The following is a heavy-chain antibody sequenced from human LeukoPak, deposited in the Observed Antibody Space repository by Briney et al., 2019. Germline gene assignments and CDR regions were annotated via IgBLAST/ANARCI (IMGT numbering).Heavy chain of an antibody. CDR1: GFTFDDYG. CDR3: AKTVVVAATPEYYYYYMDV. V-gene: IGHV3-20*04. D-gene: IGHD2-15*01. J-gene: IGHJ6*03. CDR2: INWNGGST. Sequence: GGSLRLSCAASGFTFDDYGMSWVRQAPGKGLEWVSGINWNGGSTGYADSVKGRFTISRDNAKNSLYLQMNSLRAEDTALYYCAKTVVVAATPEYYYYYMDVWGKGTTVTVSS.